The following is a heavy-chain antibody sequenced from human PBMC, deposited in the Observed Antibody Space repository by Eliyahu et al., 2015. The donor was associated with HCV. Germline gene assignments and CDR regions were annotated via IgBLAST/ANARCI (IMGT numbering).Heavy chain of an antibody. V-gene: IGHV5-10-1*03. Sequence: EVQLVQSGAEVKKPGESLRISCKGSGYSFSSYWITWVRQMPGKDLEWMGRIDPSDSYTNYSPSFQGHVTISADKSTSTAYLQWSSLKASDTAMYYCARLARWNYGGYYYGLDVWGQGTTVTVSS. CDR2: IDPSDSYT. J-gene: IGHJ6*02. CDR1: GYSFSSYW. CDR3: ARLARWNYGGYYYGLDV. D-gene: IGHD4-23*01.